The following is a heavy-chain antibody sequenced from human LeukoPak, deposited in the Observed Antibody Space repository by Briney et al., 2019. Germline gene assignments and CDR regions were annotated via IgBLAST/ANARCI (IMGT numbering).Heavy chain of an antibody. J-gene: IGHJ6*02. CDR1: GFTFSNYW. D-gene: IGHD6-13*01. CDR3: ARDPYSSSWSYGMDV. V-gene: IGHV3-7*05. CDR2: IKQDGSEK. Sequence: GGSLRLPCTASGFTFSNYWMSWVRQTPEKGLEWVANIKQDGSEKVYVDSVKGRFTISRDNAQTSLYLHMNSLRAEDTAVYYCARDPYSSSWSYGMDVWGQGTTVTVSS.